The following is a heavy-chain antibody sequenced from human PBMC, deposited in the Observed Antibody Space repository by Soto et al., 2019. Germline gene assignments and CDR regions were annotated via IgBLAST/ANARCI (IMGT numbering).Heavy chain of an antibody. J-gene: IGHJ4*02. Sequence: QVQLVESGGGVVQPGRSLRLSCAASEFTFITYGMHWVRQAPGKGLEWVSFISFARSDEYYADSVKGRFTISRDDSKNTLYLQMNSLRPADTAMYYCAFFFDHSSGYVYSWGQGTLVTVST. V-gene: IGHV3-30*03. CDR2: ISFARSDE. CDR1: EFTFITYG. D-gene: IGHD3-22*01. CDR3: AFFFDHSSGYVYS.